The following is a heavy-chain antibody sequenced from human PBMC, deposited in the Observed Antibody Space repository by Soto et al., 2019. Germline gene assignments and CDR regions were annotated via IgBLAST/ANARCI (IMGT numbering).Heavy chain of an antibody. Sequence: QVQLVQSGAEVKKPGSSVKVSCKASGGTFSSYAISWVRQAPGQGLEWMGGIIPIFATANYAQKFQGRVTISADESTSTAYMELRSLRSEDTAVYYCASPPSSSRYYYGMDVWGQGTTGTVSS. J-gene: IGHJ6*02. D-gene: IGHD6-13*01. V-gene: IGHV1-69*12. CDR2: IIPIFATA. CDR1: GGTFSSYA. CDR3: ASPPSSSRYYYGMDV.